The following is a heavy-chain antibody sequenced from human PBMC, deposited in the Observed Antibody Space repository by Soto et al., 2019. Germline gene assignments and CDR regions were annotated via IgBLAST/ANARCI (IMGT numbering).Heavy chain of an antibody. CDR1: SGSMSSSLNH. Sequence: SETLSLTCIVSSGSMSSSLNHWGWIPQPPGKGLEWIGNINYSGSTYYNPSLQSRLTISVDTSNNQFSLTLSSVTAADTAVYYCARVMIGPLYRGYGMDVWGQGTTVT. V-gene: IGHV4-39*02. CDR2: INYSGST. D-gene: IGHD2-21*01. J-gene: IGHJ6*02. CDR3: ARVMIGPLYRGYGMDV.